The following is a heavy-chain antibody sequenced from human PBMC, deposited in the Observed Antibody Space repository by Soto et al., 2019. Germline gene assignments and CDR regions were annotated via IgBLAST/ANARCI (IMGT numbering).Heavy chain of an antibody. D-gene: IGHD3-22*01. Sequence: EVQLLESGGGLVQPKGSLRLSCAAAGFTFSSHAMTWVRQAPGRGLEWVSAISYSGDSTYYADSVKGRFTVSRDNSKNSMYLQMSSLRAEYTALYYCGRWSHFGIRMTVVVSHPLHYWGQGTLVTVSS. J-gene: IGHJ4*02. V-gene: IGHV3-23*01. CDR2: ISYSGDST. CDR1: GFTFSSHA. CDR3: GRWSHFGIRMTVVVSHPLHY.